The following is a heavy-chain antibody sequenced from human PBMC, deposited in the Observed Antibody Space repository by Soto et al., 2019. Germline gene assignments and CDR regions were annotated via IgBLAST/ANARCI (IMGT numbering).Heavy chain of an antibody. Sequence: PGGSLRLSCAASGFTFSSYEMNWVRQAPGKGLEWVSYISSSGSTIYYADSVKGRFTISRDNAKNSLYLQMNSLRAEDTAVYYCAGENRTRPGFDYWGQGTLVTVSS. J-gene: IGHJ4*02. CDR3: AGENRTRPGFDY. CDR1: GFTFSSYE. CDR2: ISSSGSTI. D-gene: IGHD2-21*01. V-gene: IGHV3-48*03.